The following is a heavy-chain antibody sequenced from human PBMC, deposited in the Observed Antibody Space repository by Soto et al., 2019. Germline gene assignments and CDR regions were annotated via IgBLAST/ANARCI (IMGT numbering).Heavy chain of an antibody. Sequence: QGQLVQSGPEMKKPGASVKVSCKTSGYTFTEFYIHWMRQVPCQGLEWMGWINARNDGTKFATNCKGPITNATGPSISTSSTRLSSQTFHDPPVYYWGTRLGGGGDYFYGLDDWGQGTAVTVSS. D-gene: IGHD3-16*01. J-gene: IGHJ6*02. CDR1: GYTFTEFY. CDR3: GTRLGGGGDYFYGLDD. CDR2: INARNDGT. V-gene: IGHV1-2*07.